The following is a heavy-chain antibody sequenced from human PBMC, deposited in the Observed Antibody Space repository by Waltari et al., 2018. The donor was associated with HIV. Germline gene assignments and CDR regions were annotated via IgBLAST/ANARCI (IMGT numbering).Heavy chain of an antibody. J-gene: IGHJ4*02. CDR3: ARDTHWLAYLFDS. CDR1: GYSFNGYY. CDR2: INPYTGDT. V-gene: IGHV1-2*02. Sequence: QLQLVQSGAEVKKPGASVKVSCRTSGYSFNGYYIHWVRQAPGQGLEWMGWINPYTGDTKYAKNFQCRVTMTMDTSINTAYMDLSSLRSDDTAVYYCARDTHWLAYLFDSWGQGTLVTVSS. D-gene: IGHD6-19*01.